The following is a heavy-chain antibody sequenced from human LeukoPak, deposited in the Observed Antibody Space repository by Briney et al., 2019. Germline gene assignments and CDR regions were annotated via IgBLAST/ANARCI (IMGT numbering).Heavy chain of an antibody. CDR3: ARGPGSSGGAYVGDY. CDR2: IDGGGNNR. CDR1: GFTFSNYW. D-gene: IGHD3-22*01. V-gene: IGHV3-74*01. Sequence: AGGSLRLSCAASGFTFSNYWMHWVRQVPGKGLVWVSRIDGGGNNRNYADSVKGRFSISRDNVKSTLYLQMNSLRAEDTAVYYCARGPGSSGGAYVGDYWGHGTLVTVSS. J-gene: IGHJ4*01.